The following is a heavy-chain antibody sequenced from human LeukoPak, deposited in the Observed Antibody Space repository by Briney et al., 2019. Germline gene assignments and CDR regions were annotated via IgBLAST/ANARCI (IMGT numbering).Heavy chain of an antibody. CDR1: GFTFSSYA. J-gene: IGHJ4*02. V-gene: IGHV3-23*01. CDR3: AKVYDSSGYYYVD. D-gene: IGHD3-22*01. CDR2: ISGSGDST. Sequence: GGSLRLSCAASGFTFSSYAMSWVRQAPGKGLEWVSAISGSGDSTYYADSVKGRFTISRDNSKNTLYLQMNSLRAEDTAVYYCAKVYDSSGYYYVDWGQGTLVTVSS.